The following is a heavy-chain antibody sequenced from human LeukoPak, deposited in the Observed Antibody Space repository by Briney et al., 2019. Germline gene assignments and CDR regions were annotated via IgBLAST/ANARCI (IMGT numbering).Heavy chain of an antibody. D-gene: IGHD5-12*01. CDR1: GGSISSYY. CDR2: IYTSGST. J-gene: IGHJ4*02. V-gene: IGHV4-4*07. Sequence: SETPSLTCTVSGGSISSYYWSWIRQPAGKGLEWIGRIYTSGSTNYNPSLKSRVTISVDTSKNQFSLKLSSVTAADTAVYYCARHVTRLSGYKHFDYWGQGTLVTVSS. CDR3: ARHVTRLSGYKHFDY.